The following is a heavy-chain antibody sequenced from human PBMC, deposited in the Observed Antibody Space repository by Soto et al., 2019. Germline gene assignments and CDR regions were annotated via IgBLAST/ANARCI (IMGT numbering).Heavy chain of an antibody. CDR1: GFAFSRDG. J-gene: IGHJ4*02. CDR2: ISFDGSDK. V-gene: IGHV3-30*18. Sequence: QVQLVESGGGVVQPGKSLRLSCAAAGFAFSRDGMHWVRQAPGKGLEWVAVISFDGSDKYYADSVKGRFTISRDNSKNTGELQMNSLRPEDTALYYCAKPKGADSHFDSWGQGTLVPVSS. CDR3: AKPKGADSHFDS. D-gene: IGHD3-22*01.